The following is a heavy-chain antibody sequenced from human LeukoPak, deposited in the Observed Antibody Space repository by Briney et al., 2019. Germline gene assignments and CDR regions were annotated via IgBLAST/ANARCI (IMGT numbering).Heavy chain of an antibody. D-gene: IGHD5-18*01. CDR2: IRNDGTNK. Sequence: PGGSLRLSCAASGFMLSRDGMHWVRQAPGKGLEWVAFIRNDGTNKYYADSVKGRFTISRDNSKNTLHLQMNSLRAEDTAVYYCAKDAASGGYIYGYGEYWGQGTLVTVSS. CDR3: AKDAASGGYIYGYGEY. V-gene: IGHV3-30*02. J-gene: IGHJ4*02. CDR1: GFMLSRDG.